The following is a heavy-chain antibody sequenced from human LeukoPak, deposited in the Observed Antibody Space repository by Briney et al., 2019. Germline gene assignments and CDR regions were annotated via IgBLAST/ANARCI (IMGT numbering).Heavy chain of an antibody. Sequence: GGSLKLSCAASGFTFSGSTMHWVRQASGKGLEWVGRIRTKVNSYATAYAAPVKGRFTISRDDSKNTAYLQMNSLKTEDTAVYYCTRSAGGTFDYWGQGTLVTVSS. J-gene: IGHJ4*02. D-gene: IGHD1-26*01. CDR1: GFTFSGST. CDR2: IRTKVNSYAT. V-gene: IGHV3-73*01. CDR3: TRSAGGTFDY.